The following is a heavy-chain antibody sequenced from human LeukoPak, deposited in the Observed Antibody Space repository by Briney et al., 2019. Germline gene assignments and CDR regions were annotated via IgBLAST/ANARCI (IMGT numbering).Heavy chain of an antibody. V-gene: IGHV4-59*01. CDR2: IYYSGST. CDR1: GGSISSYY. CDR3: ARGGWYPESFQH. D-gene: IGHD6-19*01. J-gene: IGHJ1*01. Sequence: PETLSLTCTVSGGSISSYYWNWIRQPPGKGLEWIGYIYYSGSTNYNPYLKSRVTISVDTSENQFSLKRSSVTAADTDVYYCARGGWYPESFQHWGQGALVTVSS.